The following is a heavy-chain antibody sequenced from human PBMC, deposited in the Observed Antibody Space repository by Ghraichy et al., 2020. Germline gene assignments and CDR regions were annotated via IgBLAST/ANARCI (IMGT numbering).Heavy chain of an antibody. CDR2: ISTDGSST. D-gene: IGHD3-10*01. Sequence: GGSLRLSCAASGFTFSSYWMHWVRQAPGKGLVWVSRISTDGSSTSYADSVKGRFTISRDNAKNTLYLQMNSLRAEDTAVYYCARKRYGSGSYEEDWGQGTLVTVSS. J-gene: IGHJ4*02. V-gene: IGHV3-74*01. CDR1: GFTFSSYW. CDR3: ARKRYGSGSYEED.